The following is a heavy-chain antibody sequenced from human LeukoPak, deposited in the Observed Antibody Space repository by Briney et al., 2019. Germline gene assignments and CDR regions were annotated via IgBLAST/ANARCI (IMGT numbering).Heavy chain of an antibody. CDR3: ARAFRASSFDY. CDR2: IYHSGST. J-gene: IGHJ4*02. CDR1: GGSISSYY. D-gene: IGHD2-21*01. Sequence: SETLSLTCTVSGGSISSYYWSWIRQPPGKGLEWIGYIYHSGSTDYNPSLKSRVTISADTSKNQFSLKLSSVTAADTAVYFCARAFRASSFDYWGQGTLVTVSS. V-gene: IGHV4-59*01.